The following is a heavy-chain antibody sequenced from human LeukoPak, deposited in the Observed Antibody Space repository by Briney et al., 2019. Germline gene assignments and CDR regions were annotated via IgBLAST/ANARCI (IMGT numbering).Heavy chain of an antibody. CDR3: AKSIVGATGDAFDI. Sequence: PGRSLRLSCAASGFXFSNYGIHWVRQAPGKGLEWVAVISFDGSNKYYADSVKGRFTISRDNSKNTLYLQMNSLRAEDTAVYYCAKSIVGATGDAFDIWGQGTMVTVSS. V-gene: IGHV3-30*18. CDR2: ISFDGSNK. CDR1: GFXFSNYG. D-gene: IGHD1-26*01. J-gene: IGHJ3*02.